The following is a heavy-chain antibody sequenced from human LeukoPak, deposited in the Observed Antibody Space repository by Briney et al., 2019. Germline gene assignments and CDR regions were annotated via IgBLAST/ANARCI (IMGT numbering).Heavy chain of an antibody. Sequence: ASVKVSCKASGYTLTSYGISWVRQAPGQGLEWMGWISAYNGNTNYAQKLQGRVTMTTDTSTSTAYMELRSLRSDDMAVYYCATESGYNWNHRAFDIWGQGTMVTVSS. CDR1: GYTLTSYG. CDR2: ISAYNGNT. J-gene: IGHJ3*02. D-gene: IGHD1-14*01. V-gene: IGHV1-18*03. CDR3: ATESGYNWNHRAFDI.